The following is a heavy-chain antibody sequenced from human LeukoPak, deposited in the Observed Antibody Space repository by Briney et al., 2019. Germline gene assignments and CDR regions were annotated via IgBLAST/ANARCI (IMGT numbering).Heavy chain of an antibody. D-gene: IGHD1-26*01. CDR3: ARGGATGDAFDI. Sequence: SETLSPTCTVSGGSISSYYWSWIRQPPGKGLEWIGYIYYSGSTTYNPSLKSRVTISVDTSKNQFSLKLSSVTAADTAVYYCARGGATGDAFDIWGQGTMVTVSS. V-gene: IGHV4-59*01. J-gene: IGHJ3*02. CDR1: GGSISSYY. CDR2: IYYSGST.